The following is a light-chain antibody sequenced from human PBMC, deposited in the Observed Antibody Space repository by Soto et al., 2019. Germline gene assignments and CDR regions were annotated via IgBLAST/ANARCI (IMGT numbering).Light chain of an antibody. CDR3: QQRSNWPAFT. V-gene: IGKV3-11*01. Sequence: EIVLAQSPATLSLSPGERATLSCRASQSVSSYLAWYQQKPGQAPRLLIYDASNRATGIPARFSGSGSGTDFTLTISSLEPEDFAVYYCQQRSNWPAFTFGPGTKGIS. CDR2: DAS. J-gene: IGKJ3*01. CDR1: QSVSSY.